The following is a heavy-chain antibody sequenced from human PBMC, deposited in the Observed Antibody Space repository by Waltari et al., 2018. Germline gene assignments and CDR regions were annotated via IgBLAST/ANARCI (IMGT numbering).Heavy chain of an antibody. D-gene: IGHD2-15*01. Sequence: QVQLQESGPRLVKPSETPSLSCAVSGYSISSGWYWVWMRHLPGKGLEWIGSLYGTATTSYSPSIQSRVTISSETSTNNFYLNLTSVTAADTATYYWTGRRMTAIAGGGASDVWGQGTLVTVSS. CDR1: GYSISSGWY. J-gene: IGHJ3*01. CDR3: TGRRMTAIAGGGASDV. CDR2: LYGTATT. V-gene: IGHV4-38-2*01.